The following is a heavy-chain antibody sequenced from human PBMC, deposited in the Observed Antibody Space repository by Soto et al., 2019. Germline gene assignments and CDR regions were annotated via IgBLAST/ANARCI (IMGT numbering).Heavy chain of an antibody. CDR2: IYHSGST. J-gene: IGHJ4*02. V-gene: IGHV4-30-2*01. Sequence: QLQLQESGSGLVKPSQTLSLPCAVSGGSISSGGYSWSWIRQPPGKGLEWIGYIYHSGSTYYNPSLKSRVTISVDRSKNQFSLKLSSVTAADTAVYYCAREGYSGYDSPGYFDYWGQGTLVTVSS. CDR1: GGSISSGGYS. CDR3: AREGYSGYDSPGYFDY. D-gene: IGHD5-12*01.